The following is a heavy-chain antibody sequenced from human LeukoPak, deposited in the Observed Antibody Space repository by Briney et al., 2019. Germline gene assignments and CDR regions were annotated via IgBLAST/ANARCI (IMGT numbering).Heavy chain of an antibody. CDR1: GFTFSSYA. Sequence: PGGSLRLSCAASGFTFSSYAMSWVRQAPGKGLEWVSAISGSGGSTYYADSVKGRFTISRDNSKNTLYLQMNSLRAEDTAVYYCAKDREVLSIMITFGGVFDYWGQGTLVTVSS. J-gene: IGHJ4*02. D-gene: IGHD3-16*01. CDR3: AKDREVLSIMITFGGVFDY. V-gene: IGHV3-23*01. CDR2: ISGSGGST.